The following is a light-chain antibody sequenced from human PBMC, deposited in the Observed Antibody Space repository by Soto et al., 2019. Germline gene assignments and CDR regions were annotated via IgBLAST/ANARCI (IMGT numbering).Light chain of an antibody. CDR1: QSVLYSSNNKNY. CDR3: QQYYRPWT. CDR2: WAS. V-gene: IGKV4-1*01. J-gene: IGKJ1*01. Sequence: DIVMTQSPDSLAVSLGERATINCKSSQSVLYSSNNKNYLAWYQQKPGQPPKLLIYWASTRESGVPDRFSDSGSGTDFTLTISRLQAEDVAVYYCQQYYRPWTFGQGTKVEIK.